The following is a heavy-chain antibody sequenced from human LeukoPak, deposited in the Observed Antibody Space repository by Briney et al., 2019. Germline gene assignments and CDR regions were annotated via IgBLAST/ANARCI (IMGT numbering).Heavy chain of an antibody. V-gene: IGHV1-69*04. D-gene: IGHD4-17*01. CDR1: GGTFNNEA. CDR3: ARVVDDYGDYNYAFDL. J-gene: IGHJ3*01. Sequence: ASVTVSCKASGGTFNNEAISWVRQAPGQGLEWMGRIIPFVGKPNYAQKFLDRVTITADKSTGTAYMELSGLRSEDTGVYYCARVVDDYGDYNYAFDLWGQGTMVTVSS. CDR2: IIPFVGKP.